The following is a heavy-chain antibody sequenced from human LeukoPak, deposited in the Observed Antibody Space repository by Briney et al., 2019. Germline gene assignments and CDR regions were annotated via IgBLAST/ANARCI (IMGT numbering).Heavy chain of an antibody. J-gene: IGHJ4*02. Sequence: ASVKFSCKASGLTFTSSAVQWVRQARGQRLEWIGWIVVGSGNTNYAQKFQERVTITRDMSTSTAYMELSSLRSEDTAVYYCAAVDLDTAVDYWGQGTLVTVSS. CDR2: IVVGSGNT. CDR1: GLTFTSSA. CDR3: AAVDLDTAVDY. V-gene: IGHV1-58*01. D-gene: IGHD5-18*01.